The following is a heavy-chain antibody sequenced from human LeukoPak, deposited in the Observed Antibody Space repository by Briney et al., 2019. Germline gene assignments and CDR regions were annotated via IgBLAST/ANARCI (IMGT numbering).Heavy chain of an antibody. CDR1: GGSISISNW. J-gene: IGHJ3*02. Sequence: PSETLSLTCAVSGGSISISNWWSWVRQPPGKGLEWIGEIYHSGSANYNPSLKSRVTISVDTSKNQFSLKLSSVTAADTAVYYCASQYCTNGVCYFGGAFDIWGQGTMVTVSS. D-gene: IGHD2-8*01. CDR2: IYHSGSA. CDR3: ASQYCTNGVCYFGGAFDI. V-gene: IGHV4-4*02.